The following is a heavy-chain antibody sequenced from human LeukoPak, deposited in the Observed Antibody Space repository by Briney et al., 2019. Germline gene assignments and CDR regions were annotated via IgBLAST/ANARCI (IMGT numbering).Heavy chain of an antibody. D-gene: IGHD4-11*01. J-gene: IGHJ5*02. CDR3: ARDSPATVKNWFDP. CDR2: IIPSGHTT. V-gene: IGHV3-48*04. Sequence: GGSLRLSCVASGFTFSSHGMNWVRQAPGKGLEWVSGIIPSGHTTYYADSVRGRFTISRDNAKNSLYLQMNSLRAEDTAVYYCARDSPATVKNWFDPWGQGTLVTVSS. CDR1: GFTFSSHG.